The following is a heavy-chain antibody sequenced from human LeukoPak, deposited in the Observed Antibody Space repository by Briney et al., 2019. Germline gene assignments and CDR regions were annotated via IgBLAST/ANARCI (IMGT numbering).Heavy chain of an antibody. D-gene: IGHD3-16*01. Sequence: PGGSLRLSCAASGFTFSSYAMSWVRQAPGKGLEWVSAISGSGGSTYYADSVKGRFTISRDNSKNTLYLQMNSLRAEDTAVYYCAKVNPPIMITFPFGHFDYWGQGTLVTVSS. V-gene: IGHV3-23*01. CDR1: GFTFSSYA. CDR2: ISGSGGST. CDR3: AKVNPPIMITFPFGHFDY. J-gene: IGHJ4*02.